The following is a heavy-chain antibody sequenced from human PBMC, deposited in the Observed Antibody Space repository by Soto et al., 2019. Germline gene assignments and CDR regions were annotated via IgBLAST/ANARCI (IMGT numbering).Heavy chain of an antibody. Sequence: GSLRLSCAASGFTFSDYYMSWIRQAPGKGLEWVAVISYDGVNKYYADSVKGRFTISRDNSKNTLYLQMNSLRAEDTAVYYCAKDKGVTALKYYFDYWGQGTLVTVSS. D-gene: IGHD2-8*01. V-gene: IGHV3-30*18. CDR3: AKDKGVTALKYYFDY. CDR1: GFTFSDYY. J-gene: IGHJ4*02. CDR2: ISYDGVNK.